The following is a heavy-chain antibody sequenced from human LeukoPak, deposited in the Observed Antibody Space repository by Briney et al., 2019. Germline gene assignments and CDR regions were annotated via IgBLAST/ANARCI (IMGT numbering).Heavy chain of an antibody. V-gene: IGHV2-5*02. CDR2: IYWDDDK. CDR1: GFSLSTSGVG. J-gene: IGHJ4*02. CDR3: AHSNYLPAPGTFDY. Sequence: SGPTLVNPTQTLTLTCTFSGFSLSTSGVGVGWIRQPPGKALEWLALIYWDDDKRYSPSLQSRLTITKDTSKSQVVLTMTNMDPVDTATYYCAHSNYLPAPGTFDYWGQGTLVTVSS. D-gene: IGHD6-13*01.